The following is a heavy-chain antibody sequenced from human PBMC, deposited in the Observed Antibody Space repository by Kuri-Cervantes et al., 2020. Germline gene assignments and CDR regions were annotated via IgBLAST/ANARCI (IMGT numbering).Heavy chain of an antibody. V-gene: IGHV3-30-3*01. CDR1: GFTVNSYF. J-gene: IGHJ6*02. CDR3: ARGAAMDPNYYYGMDV. Sequence: GESLKISCAASGFTVNSYFLTWVRQPPGKGLEWVAVISYDGSNKYYADSVKGRFTISRDNSKNTLYLQMNSLRAEDTAVYYCARGAAMDPNYYYGMDVWGQGTTVTVSS. D-gene: IGHD5-18*01. CDR2: ISYDGSNK.